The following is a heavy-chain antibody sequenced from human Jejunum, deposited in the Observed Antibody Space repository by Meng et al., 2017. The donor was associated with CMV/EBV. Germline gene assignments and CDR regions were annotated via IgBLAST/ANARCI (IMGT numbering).Heavy chain of an antibody. CDR1: CGPISCYY. Sequence: QGELHGAGPGLVRSSETLSLTCSVSCGPISCYYGSWVRQPAGKRLEWIGRFHPGGTTNYNPSLENRITVSVDSSKNQFFLKLTSVTAADTAIYYCARECVGEAYDCQWNYWFDPWGRGTLAPSPQ. CDR3: ARECVGEAYDCQWNYWFDP. D-gene: IGHD3-16*01. CDR2: FHPGGTT. V-gene: IGHV4-4*07. J-gene: IGHJ5*02.